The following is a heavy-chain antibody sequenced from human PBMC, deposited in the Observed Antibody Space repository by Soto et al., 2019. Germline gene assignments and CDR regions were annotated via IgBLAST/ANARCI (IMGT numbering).Heavy chain of an antibody. CDR2: INPSGATT. CDR3: ARRDCFSSSCYFKY. V-gene: IGHV1-46*01. D-gene: IGHD2-2*01. Sequence: QVSLVQSGAEVKKPGASVKVSCKASGYTFTSYYVHWVRQAPGQGLEWMGIINPSGATTTYAQNFQGRVAMTRYTSTSTVYMELSSLRSEDTAVYYCARRDCFSSSCYFKYWGQGTLVTVSS. CDR1: GYTFTSYY. J-gene: IGHJ4*02.